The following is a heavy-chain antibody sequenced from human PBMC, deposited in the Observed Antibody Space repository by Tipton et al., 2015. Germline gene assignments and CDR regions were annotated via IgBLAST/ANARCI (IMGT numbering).Heavy chain of an antibody. V-gene: IGHV3-23*01. Sequence: SLRLSCAASGFTFSTYAMSWVRQPPGKGLEWVSTISGSGRSTFYADSVKGRFTISRDNSNNTLHLQMNSLRAEDTAVYYCAKDVAVAVYNWFDPWGQGTLVTVSS. CDR1: GFTFSTYA. J-gene: IGHJ5*02. CDR3: AKDVAVAVYNWFDP. D-gene: IGHD6-13*01. CDR2: ISGSGRST.